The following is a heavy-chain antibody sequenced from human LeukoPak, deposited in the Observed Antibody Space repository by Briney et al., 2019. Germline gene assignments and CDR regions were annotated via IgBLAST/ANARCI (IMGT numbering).Heavy chain of an antibody. J-gene: IGHJ3*02. CDR3: ARGAGIVGASDAFDI. V-gene: IGHV4-31*03. CDR1: GGSISSGGYY. CDR2: IYYSGST. D-gene: IGHD1-26*01. Sequence: SQTLSLTCTVSGGSISSGGYYWSWIRQHPGKGLEWIGYIYYSGSTYYNPSLKSRVTISVDTSKNQFSLKLSSVTAADTAVYYCARGAGIVGASDAFDIWGQGTMVTVSS.